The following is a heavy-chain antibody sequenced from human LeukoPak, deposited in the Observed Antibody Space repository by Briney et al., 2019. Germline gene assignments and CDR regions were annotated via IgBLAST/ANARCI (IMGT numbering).Heavy chain of an antibody. D-gene: IGHD3-22*01. J-gene: IGHJ4*02. CDR2: IYHSGGT. Sequence: PSETLSLTCAVSGGSISSSTNWWSWVRQPPGKGLEWIGEIYHSGGTNYNPSLKSRITISVDKSQNQFSLKVNSLTAADTAVYYCARDNTYYYDSSGYSWGQGTLVTVSS. CDR3: ARDNTYYYDSSGYS. CDR1: GGSISSSTNW. V-gene: IGHV4-4*02.